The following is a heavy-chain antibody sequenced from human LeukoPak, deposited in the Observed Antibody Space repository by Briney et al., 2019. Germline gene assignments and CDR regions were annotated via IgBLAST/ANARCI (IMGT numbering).Heavy chain of an antibody. Sequence: GGSLRLSCAASGFSFSSYAMHWVRQAPGKGLEYVSAISSNGGSTYYANSVKGRFTISRDNSKNTLYLQMGSLRAEDMAVYYCARWCSSTSCSDAFDIWGQGTMVTVSS. CDR2: ISSNGGST. D-gene: IGHD2-2*01. V-gene: IGHV3-64*01. CDR1: GFSFSSYA. J-gene: IGHJ3*02. CDR3: ARWCSSTSCSDAFDI.